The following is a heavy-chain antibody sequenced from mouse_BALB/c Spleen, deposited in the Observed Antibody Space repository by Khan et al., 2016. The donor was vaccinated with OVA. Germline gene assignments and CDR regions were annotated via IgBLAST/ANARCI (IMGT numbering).Heavy chain of an antibody. V-gene: IGHV3-5*02. D-gene: IGHD1-1*01. J-gene: IGHJ1*01. CDR2: IYYSGTV. Sequence: EVQLQESGPGLVKPSQTVSLTCTVTGISITSGNYRWSWIRQFPGNKLEWIGNIYYSGTVTYNPSLPSRTTITRDTSKNQFFLEMNSVTAEDTATYYCARDYGSLYWYFDVWGAGTTVTVSS. CDR3: ARDYGSLYWYFDV. CDR1: GISITSGNYR.